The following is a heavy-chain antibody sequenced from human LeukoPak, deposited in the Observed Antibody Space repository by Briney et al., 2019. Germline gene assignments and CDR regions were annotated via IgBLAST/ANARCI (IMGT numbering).Heavy chain of an antibody. CDR1: GGSFSGYY. J-gene: IGHJ4*02. CDR3: ARVGVVRGVIIPFDY. CDR2: IYHSGST. V-gene: IGHV4-34*01. Sequence: SETLSLTCAVYGGSFSGYYWSWVRQPPGKGLEWIGEIYHSGSTNYNPSLKSRVTISVDKSKNQFSLKLSSVTAADTAVYYCARVGVVRGVIIPFDYWGQGTLVTVSS. D-gene: IGHD3-10*01.